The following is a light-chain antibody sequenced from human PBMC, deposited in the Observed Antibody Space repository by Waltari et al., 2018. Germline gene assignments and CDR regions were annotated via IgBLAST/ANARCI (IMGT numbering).Light chain of an antibody. Sequence: EIVMAQSPASLSVSPGERAIFSCRASQSVTTNVAWYQQKPGQPSRLLIYGASTRATDIPARFSGSGSGTEFTLTITSPQSEDVGVYYCHQYNDGPPFNFGQGTKLEIK. J-gene: IGKJ2*01. CDR1: QSVTTN. CDR2: GAS. V-gene: IGKV3-15*01. CDR3: HQYNDGPPFN.